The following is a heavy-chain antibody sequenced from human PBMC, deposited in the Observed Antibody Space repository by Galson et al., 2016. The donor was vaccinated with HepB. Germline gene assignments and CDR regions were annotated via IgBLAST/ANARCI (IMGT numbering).Heavy chain of an antibody. D-gene: IGHD6-19*01. J-gene: IGHJ4*02. CDR3: VGRQWQGQMDY. CDR2: IYHSGST. CDR1: GDSISSNKW. Sequence: ETLSLTCAVSGDSISSNKWWGWVRQPPGKGLEWIGEIYHSGSTNYNPSLKSRVTLSVDNSKNQVSLNLRSVTAADTAVYCCVGRQWQGQMDYWGQGTLVTVSS. V-gene: IGHV4-4*01.